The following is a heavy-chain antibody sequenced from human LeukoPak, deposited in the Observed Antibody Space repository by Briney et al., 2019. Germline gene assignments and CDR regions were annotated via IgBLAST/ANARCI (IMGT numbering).Heavy chain of an antibody. CDR2: IVVGSGNT. Sequence: ASVKVSCKASGFTFTSSAMQWVRQARGQRLEWIGWIVVGSGNTNYAQKFQERVTITRDMSTSTAYMELSSLRSEDMAVYYCAAGKWELDSFDYWGQGTLVTVSS. D-gene: IGHD1-26*01. J-gene: IGHJ4*02. V-gene: IGHV1-58*02. CDR3: AAGKWELDSFDY. CDR1: GFTFTSSA.